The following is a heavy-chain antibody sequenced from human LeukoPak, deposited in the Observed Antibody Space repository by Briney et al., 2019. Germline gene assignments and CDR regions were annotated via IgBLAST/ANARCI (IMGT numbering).Heavy chain of an antibody. Sequence: SETLSLTCAVYGGSFSGYYWSWIRQPPGKGLEWIGEINHSGSTNYNPSLKSRVTISVDTSKNQFSLKLSSVPAADTAVYYCARRGSGSYRYWGQGTLVTVSS. D-gene: IGHD3-10*01. CDR3: ARRGSGSYRY. CDR2: INHSGST. V-gene: IGHV4-34*01. CDR1: GGSFSGYY. J-gene: IGHJ4*02.